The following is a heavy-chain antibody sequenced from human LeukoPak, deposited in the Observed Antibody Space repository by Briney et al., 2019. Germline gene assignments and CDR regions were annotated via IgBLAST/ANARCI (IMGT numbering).Heavy chain of an antibody. V-gene: IGHV5-51*01. D-gene: IGHD3-22*01. J-gene: IGHJ4*02. Sequence: ESLKISCKGSGYIFPNYWIGWARQVPGQGLECMAIIYPGDSDTRYSPSFQGQVTISADKSISTAYLQWSSLKASDTAMDYCVRSEKRYYYDSSGYYYPDYWGQGTLVTVSS. CDR2: IYPGDSDT. CDR1: GYIFPNYW. CDR3: VRSEKRYYYDSSGYYYPDY.